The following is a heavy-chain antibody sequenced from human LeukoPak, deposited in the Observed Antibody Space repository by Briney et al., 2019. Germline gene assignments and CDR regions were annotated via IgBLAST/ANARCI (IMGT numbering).Heavy chain of an antibody. V-gene: IGHV4-34*01. CDR1: GGSFSGYY. CDR3: ARGRPTDYYGSGSYSLYYFDY. J-gene: IGHJ4*02. CDR2: INHSGST. Sequence: SETLSLTCAVYGGSFSGYYWSWIRQPPGKGLEWIGEINHSGSTNYNPSLKSRVTISVDTSKNQFSLKLSSVTAADTAVYYCARGRPTDYYGSGSYSLYYFDYWGQGTLVTVSS. D-gene: IGHD3-10*01.